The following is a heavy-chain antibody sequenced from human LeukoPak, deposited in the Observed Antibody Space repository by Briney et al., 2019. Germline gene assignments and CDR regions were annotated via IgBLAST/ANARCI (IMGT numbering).Heavy chain of an antibody. J-gene: IGHJ4*02. V-gene: IGHV4-39*01. Sequence: SETLSLTCTVSGGSISSSSYYWGWIRQPPGKGLEWVGSIHYSGSTYYNPSPKSRLTISVDTSKNQLSLKLNSVTAADTGVYYCARHAGLAVAATGFDYWGQGTLVTVSS. CDR2: IHYSGST. CDR3: ARHAGLAVAATGFDY. D-gene: IGHD6-19*01. CDR1: GGSISSSSYY.